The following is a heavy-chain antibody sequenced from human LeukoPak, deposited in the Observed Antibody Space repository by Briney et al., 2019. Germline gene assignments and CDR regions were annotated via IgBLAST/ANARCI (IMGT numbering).Heavy chain of an antibody. CDR1: GGTFSSYA. D-gene: IGHD3-9*01. CDR2: IIPIFGTA. Sequence: ASVKVSCKASGGTFSSYAISWVRQAPGQGLEWMGGIIPIFGTANYAQKFQGRVTITADESASTAYMELSSLRSEDTAVYYCARVDMEYYDILTGYYGYWGQGTLVTVSS. J-gene: IGHJ4*02. CDR3: ARVDMEYYDILTGYYGY. V-gene: IGHV1-69*13.